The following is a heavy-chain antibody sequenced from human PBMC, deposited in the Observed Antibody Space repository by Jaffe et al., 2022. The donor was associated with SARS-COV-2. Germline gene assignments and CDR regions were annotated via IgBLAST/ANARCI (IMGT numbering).Heavy chain of an antibody. CDR1: GYIFTNHA. D-gene: IGHD2-15*01. J-gene: IGHJ4*02. Sequence: QVQLVQSGSELKNPGASVKVSCGASGYIFTNHAINWVRQAPGQGFEWIGWINTDTRKPTYAQGFTGRFVFSLDTSVSTAYLQISSLEAEDTATYYCARGLGFCSDSSCAFDYWGRGSLVTVTS. V-gene: IGHV7-4-1*02. CDR3: ARGLGFCSDSSCAFDY. CDR2: INTDTRKP.